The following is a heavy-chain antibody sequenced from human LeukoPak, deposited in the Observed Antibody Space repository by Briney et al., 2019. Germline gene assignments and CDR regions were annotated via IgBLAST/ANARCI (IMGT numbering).Heavy chain of an antibody. Sequence: SETLSLTCTVSGGSISSYYWSWIRQPPGKGLEWIGYIYYSGSTNYNPSLKSRVTISVDTSKNQFSLKLSSVTAADTAVHYCARTYYDILTGYPLYFDYWGQGTLVTVSS. CDR3: ARTYYDILTGYPLYFDY. CDR2: IYYSGST. D-gene: IGHD3-9*01. CDR1: GGSISSYY. V-gene: IGHV4-59*01. J-gene: IGHJ4*02.